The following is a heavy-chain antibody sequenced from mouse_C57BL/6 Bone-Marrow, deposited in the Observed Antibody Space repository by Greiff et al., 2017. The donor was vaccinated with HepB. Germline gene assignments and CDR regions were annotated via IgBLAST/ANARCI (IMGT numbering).Heavy chain of an antibody. V-gene: IGHV1-26*01. CDR1: GYTFTDYY. CDR2: INPNNGGT. D-gene: IGHD2-4*01. CDR3: ARRGDYDGGYFDY. Sequence: VQLQQSGPELVKPGASVKISCKASGYTFTDYYMNWVKQSHGKSLEWIGDINPNNGGTSYNQKFKGKATLTVDKSSSTAYMELRSLTSEDSAVYYCARRGDYDGGYFDYWGQGTTLTVSS. J-gene: IGHJ2*01.